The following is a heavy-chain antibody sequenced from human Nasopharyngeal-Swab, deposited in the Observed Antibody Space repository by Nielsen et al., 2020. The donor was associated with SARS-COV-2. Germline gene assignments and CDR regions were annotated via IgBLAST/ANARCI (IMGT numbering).Heavy chain of an antibody. J-gene: IGHJ4*02. CDR3: ARIVETAQEYDY. CDR2: IDPSDSYT. D-gene: IGHD5-18*01. Sequence: VRQAPGKGLEWMGRIDPSDSYTSYSPSFQGHVTISTDKSITTAYLQWSSLKASDTAVYYCARIVETAQEYDYRGQGTLVTVSS. V-gene: IGHV5-10-1*01.